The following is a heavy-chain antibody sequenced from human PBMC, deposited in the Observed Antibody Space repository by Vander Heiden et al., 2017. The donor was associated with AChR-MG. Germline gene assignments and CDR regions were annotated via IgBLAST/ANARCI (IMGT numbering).Heavy chain of an antibody. J-gene: IGHJ3*02. CDR2: IYPGDSDT. CDR3: ARQSYSSGRYHGFDI. D-gene: IGHD6-19*01. Sequence: VQLVPSGAAVKKPGESLKISCKGSGDSFTSDWIGWVPQLPGKGLEGMGIIYPGDSDTRYSPSFQGQVTISADKSISTAHLQWSSLKASDTAMYYCARQSYSSGRYHGFDIWGQGTMVTVSS. CDR1: GDSFTSDW. V-gene: IGHV5-51*01.